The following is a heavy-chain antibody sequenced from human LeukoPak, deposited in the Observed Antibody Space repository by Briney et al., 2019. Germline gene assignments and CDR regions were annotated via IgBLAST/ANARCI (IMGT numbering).Heavy chain of an antibody. Sequence: GGSLRLSCAASGFTFTDYAMNWVRQAPGKGLEWVSGISYGGDNTYYTDSVKGRFTISRDNPRNTLNLALNSLRAEDTAVYYCAKDPHPYGDSVGGYHFDYWGQGTLVTVSS. CDR3: AKDPHPYGDSVGGYHFDY. D-gene: IGHD4-17*01. J-gene: IGHJ4*02. CDR2: ISYGGDNT. CDR1: GFTFTDYA. V-gene: IGHV3-23*01.